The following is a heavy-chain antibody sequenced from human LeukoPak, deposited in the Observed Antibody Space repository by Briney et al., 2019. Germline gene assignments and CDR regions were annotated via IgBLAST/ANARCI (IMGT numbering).Heavy chain of an antibody. CDR3: ARASPCYYGSGRNY. Sequence: GGSLRLSCAASGFTFSSYAMSWVRQAPGKGLEWVSAISGSGGSTYYADSVKGRFTISRDNSQNTLYLQMNSLRAEDTAVYYCARASPCYYGSGRNYWGQGTLVTVSS. CDR1: GFTFSSYA. V-gene: IGHV3-23*01. D-gene: IGHD3-10*01. CDR2: ISGSGGST. J-gene: IGHJ4*02.